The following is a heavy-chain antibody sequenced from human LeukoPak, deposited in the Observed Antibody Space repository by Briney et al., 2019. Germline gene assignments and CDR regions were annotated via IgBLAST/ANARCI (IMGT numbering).Heavy chain of an antibody. CDR1: GGSLRSYY. J-gene: IGHJ4*02. CDR3: AREAYCGGDCYSGDY. CDR2: IHYSGST. D-gene: IGHD2-21*02. Sequence: PSETLSLTCTVSGGSLRSYYWSWIRQPPGKGLEWIGYIHYSGSTYYNPSLKSRVTISVDTSKNQFSLKLSSVTAADTAVYYCAREAYCGGDCYSGDYWGQGTLVTVSS. V-gene: IGHV4-4*08.